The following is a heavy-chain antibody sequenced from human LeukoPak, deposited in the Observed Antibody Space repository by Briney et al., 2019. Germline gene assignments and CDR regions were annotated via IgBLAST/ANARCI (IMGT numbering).Heavy chain of an antibody. V-gene: IGHV3-74*01. Sequence: GGSLRLSCAASGFTFSDYWMHWVRQAPGKGLVWVSRVNSDGSTTDYADSVKGRFTTSRDNAKNTLFLQMNSLRAEDTAVYYCASGYVDYGGNSRWGQGTPVTVSS. CDR1: GFTFSDYW. J-gene: IGHJ4*02. CDR3: ASGYVDYGGNSR. CDR2: VNSDGSTT. D-gene: IGHD4-17*01.